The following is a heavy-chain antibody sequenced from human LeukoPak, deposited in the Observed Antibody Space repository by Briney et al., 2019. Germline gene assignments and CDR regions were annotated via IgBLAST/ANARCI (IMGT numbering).Heavy chain of an antibody. V-gene: IGHV3-23*01. CDR1: GFTFSSYS. Sequence: PGGSLRLSCAASGFTFSSYSMNWVRQAPGKGLEWVSAISGSGGSTYYADSVKGRFTISRDNSKNTLYLQMNSLRAEDTAVYYCAKGIAAAGVEYFQHWGQSTLVTVSS. J-gene: IGHJ1*01. CDR2: ISGSGGST. CDR3: AKGIAAAGVEYFQH. D-gene: IGHD6-25*01.